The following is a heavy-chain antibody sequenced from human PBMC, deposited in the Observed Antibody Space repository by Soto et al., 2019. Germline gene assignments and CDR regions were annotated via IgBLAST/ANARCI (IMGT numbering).Heavy chain of an antibody. V-gene: IGHV3-30-3*01. CDR3: ATTRTAYCGGDCFRRQPGGVDY. CDR2: ISSDGSNK. Sequence: GGSLRLSCAASGFTFSSYAIHWVRQAPGKGLERVAVISSDGSNKYYADSVKGRFTISRDKSKNTLYLQMNSLRAEDTAVYYCATTRTAYCGGDCFRRQPGGVDYCGQGTLVTVSS. D-gene: IGHD2-21*02. J-gene: IGHJ4*02. CDR1: GFTFSSYA.